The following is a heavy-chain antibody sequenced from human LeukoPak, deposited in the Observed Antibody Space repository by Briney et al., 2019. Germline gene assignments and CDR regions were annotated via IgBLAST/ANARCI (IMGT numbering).Heavy chain of an antibody. D-gene: IGHD6-6*01. CDR3: ARAYSRSRFDY. V-gene: IGHV5-10-1*01. CDR2: IDPSDSYN. CDR1: GYTFTNYW. J-gene: IGHJ4*02. Sequence: GESLKISCKASGYTFTNYWISWVRQMPGKGLEWMGTIDPSDSYNNYSPSFQGHVTTSADKSISTAYLQWSSLKASDTAMYYCARAYSRSRFDYWGQGTLVTVSS.